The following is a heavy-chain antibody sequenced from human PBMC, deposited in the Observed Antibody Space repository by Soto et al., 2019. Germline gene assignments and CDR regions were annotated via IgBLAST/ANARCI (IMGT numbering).Heavy chain of an antibody. CDR1: GSTFTGYY. J-gene: IGHJ4*02. Sequence: GASVKVSCKASGSTFTGYYMHWVRQAPGQGLEWMGWINPNSGGTNYAQKFQGRVTMTRDTSISTAYMELSRLRADDTAVYYCARVGRIRRWLQSGPFFDYWGQGTRVTVSS. CDR3: ARVGRIRRWLQSGPFFDY. D-gene: IGHD5-12*01. V-gene: IGHV1-2*02. CDR2: INPNSGGT.